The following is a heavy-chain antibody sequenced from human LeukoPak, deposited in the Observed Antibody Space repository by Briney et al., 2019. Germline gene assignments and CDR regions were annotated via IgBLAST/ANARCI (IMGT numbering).Heavy chain of an antibody. CDR2: ISGSGGST. D-gene: IGHD6-13*01. CDR3: AKFWGAAGTLNYGMDV. Sequence: PGGSLRLSRAASGFTFSSYDMSWVRQAPGKGLEWVSSISGSGGSTYYADSVKGRFTISRDKSKNTLYLQMNSLRAEDTAVYYCAKFWGAAGTLNYGMDVWGQGTMVTVSS. CDR1: GFTFSSYD. J-gene: IGHJ6*02. V-gene: IGHV3-23*01.